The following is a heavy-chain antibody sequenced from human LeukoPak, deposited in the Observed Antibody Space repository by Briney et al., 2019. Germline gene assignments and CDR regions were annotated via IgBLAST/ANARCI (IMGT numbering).Heavy chain of an antibody. V-gene: IGHV4-34*01. Sequence: PSETLSLTCAVYGGSFSGYYWSWLRQPPGKGLEWIGEINHSGSTNYNPSLKSRLTISVDTSKNQFSLKLSSVTAADTAVYYCARENRLGYCSSTSCLPFDYWGQGTLVTVSS. CDR1: GGSFSGYY. CDR2: INHSGST. J-gene: IGHJ4*02. D-gene: IGHD2-2*01. CDR3: ARENRLGYCSSTSCLPFDY.